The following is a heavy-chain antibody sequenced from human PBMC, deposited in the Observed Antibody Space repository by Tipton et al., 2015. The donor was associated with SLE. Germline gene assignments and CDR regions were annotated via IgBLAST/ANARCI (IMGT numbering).Heavy chain of an antibody. CDR3: ARSASDAALSFDP. V-gene: IGHV4-39*07. CDR2: VYYSGST. D-gene: IGHD2-15*01. CDR1: GASISNSRYY. Sequence: LRLSCTVSGASISNSRYYWGWIRQPPGKGLEWIGSVYYSGSTYYNPSLKSRVTISVGTSKNQFSLTLSSVTAADTAVYFCARSASDAALSFDPWGQGTLVTVS. J-gene: IGHJ3*01.